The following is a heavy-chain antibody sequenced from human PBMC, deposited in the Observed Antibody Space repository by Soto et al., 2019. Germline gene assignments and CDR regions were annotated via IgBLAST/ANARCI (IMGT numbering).Heavy chain of an antibody. D-gene: IGHD3-16*01. J-gene: IGHJ4*02. CDR2: IIPVFGTT. V-gene: IGHV1-69*01. Sequence: QEQLVQSGAEVKKPGSSVKVSCKDSGGLFSSFAISWVRQAPGQGLEWMGGIIPVFGTTNYAQKFQGRVTITADESTNTAYMELSSLTSDDTAMYYCARGGGPYVWFNEFWGQGTQX. CDR1: GGLFSSFA. CDR3: ARGGGPYVWFNEF.